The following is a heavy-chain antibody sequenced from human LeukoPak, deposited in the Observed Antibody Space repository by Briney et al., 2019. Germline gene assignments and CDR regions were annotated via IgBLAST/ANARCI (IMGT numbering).Heavy chain of an antibody. CDR2: ISHGGDSA. CDR1: GFTFSTYA. CDR3: AKGRSGWFEGLDY. Sequence: GGSLRLSCTASGFTFSTYAMTWVRQAPGKGLEWVSVISHGGDSAWYADSVKGRFTISRDNSKSTLFLQMNSLRADDTAIYYCAKGRSGWFEGLDYWGQGILVTVSS. D-gene: IGHD6-19*01. J-gene: IGHJ4*02. V-gene: IGHV3-23*01.